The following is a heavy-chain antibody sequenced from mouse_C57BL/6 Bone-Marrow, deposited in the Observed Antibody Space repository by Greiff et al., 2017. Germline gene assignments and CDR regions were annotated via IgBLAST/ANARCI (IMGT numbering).Heavy chain of an antibody. D-gene: IGHD3-1*01. CDR3: ARSGPYVGVDY. CDR1: GYSFTSYY. J-gene: IGHJ2*01. V-gene: IGHV1-66*01. Sequence: QVQLQQSGPELVKPGASVKISCKASGYSFTSYYIHWVKQRPGQGLEWIGWIYPGSGNTKYNEKFKGKATLTADTSSSTAYMQLSSLTSEDSAVYYCARSGPYVGVDYWGQGTTLTVSS. CDR2: IYPGSGNT.